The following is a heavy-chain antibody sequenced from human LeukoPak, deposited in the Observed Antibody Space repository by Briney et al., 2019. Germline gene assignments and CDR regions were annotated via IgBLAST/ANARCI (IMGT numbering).Heavy chain of an antibody. CDR1: GGSISSSNW. D-gene: IGHD6-19*01. J-gene: IGHJ3*02. CDR3: ASLYSSGPLAAFDI. Sequence: PSGTLSLTCDVSGGSISSSNWWSWVRQPPGKGLEWIGEIYHSGSTNYNPSLKSRVTISVDKSKNQFSLKLSSVTAADTAVYYCASLYSSGPLAAFDIWGQGTMVTVSS. V-gene: IGHV4-4*02. CDR2: IYHSGST.